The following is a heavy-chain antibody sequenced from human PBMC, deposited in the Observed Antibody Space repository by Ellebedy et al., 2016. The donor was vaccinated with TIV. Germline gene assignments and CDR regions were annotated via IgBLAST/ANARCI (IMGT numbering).Heavy chain of an antibody. Sequence: GGSLRLSCAASGFTFNNYWMSWVRQAPGKGLEWVANIKQDGSEKYYVDSVKGRFTISRDNAKNSLYLQLNSLRADDTAVYYCARAARSGNFYNSFWGQGTLVTVSS. CDR2: IKQDGSEK. V-gene: IGHV3-7*03. D-gene: IGHD3-10*01. CDR1: GFTFNNYW. J-gene: IGHJ4*02. CDR3: ARAARSGNFYNSF.